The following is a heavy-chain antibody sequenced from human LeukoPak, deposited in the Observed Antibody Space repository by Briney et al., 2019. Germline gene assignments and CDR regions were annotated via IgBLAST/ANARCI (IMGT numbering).Heavy chain of an antibody. CDR3: ARGYSIAFADLGI. D-gene: IGHD6-13*01. Sequence: PSETLSLTCAVYGGSFSGYYWSWIRQPPGKGLEWIGEINHSGSTNYNPSLKSRVTISVDTSKNQFSLKLSSVTAADTAVYYCARGYSIAFADLGIWGQGTMVTVSS. CDR2: INHSGST. V-gene: IGHV4-34*01. J-gene: IGHJ3*02. CDR1: GGSFSGYY.